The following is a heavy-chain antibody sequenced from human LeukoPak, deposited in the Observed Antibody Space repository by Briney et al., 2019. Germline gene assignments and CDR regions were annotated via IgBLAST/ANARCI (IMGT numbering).Heavy chain of an antibody. Sequence: PGGSLRLSCAASGFTFSSYAMSWVRQAPGKGLEWVSAISGSRGSTYYADSVEGRFTISRDNSKNTLYLQMNSLRAEDTAVYYCAKEYDYVWGSYRSPHYFDYWGQGTLVTVSS. CDR1: GFTFSSYA. CDR2: ISGSRGST. D-gene: IGHD3-16*02. V-gene: IGHV3-23*01. J-gene: IGHJ4*02. CDR3: AKEYDYVWGSYRSPHYFDY.